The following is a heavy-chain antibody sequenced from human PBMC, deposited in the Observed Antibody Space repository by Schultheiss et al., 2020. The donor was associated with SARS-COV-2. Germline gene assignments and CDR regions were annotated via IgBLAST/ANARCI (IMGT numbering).Heavy chain of an antibody. CDR2: ISGSGGST. CDR3: AKGSVVVVAASIPPSCFDY. Sequence: GGSLRLSCAASGFTFSSYAMSWVRQAPGKGLEWVSAISGSGGSTYYADSVKGRFTISRDNSKNTLYLQMNSLRAEDTAVYYCAKGSVVVVAASIPPSCFDYWGQGTLVTVSS. J-gene: IGHJ4*02. D-gene: IGHD2-15*01. V-gene: IGHV3-23*01. CDR1: GFTFSSYA.